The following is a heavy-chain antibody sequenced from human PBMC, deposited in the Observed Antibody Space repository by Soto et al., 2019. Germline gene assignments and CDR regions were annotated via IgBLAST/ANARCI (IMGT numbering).Heavy chain of an antibody. J-gene: IGHJ3*02. CDR3: AKGVEHSTADAFET. Sequence: EVQVLESGGDLVQPGGSLRLTCAVSGFNFTTSSINWVRQAPGKGLEWVSSISGNGYTTYYADSVTGRFTISTDNSKSTVFLQMNSLRVEDTALYYCAKGVEHSTADAFETWGQGTMVTVSS. CDR2: ISGNGYTT. V-gene: IGHV3-23*01. CDR1: GFNFTTSS. D-gene: IGHD5-18*01.